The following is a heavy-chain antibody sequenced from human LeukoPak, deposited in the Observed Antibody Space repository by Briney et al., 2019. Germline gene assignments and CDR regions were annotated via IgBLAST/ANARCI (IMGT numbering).Heavy chain of an antibody. CDR1: GGTFSSYA. CDR3: ATEYCSSTSCYPALYY. J-gene: IGHJ4*02. D-gene: IGHD2-2*01. V-gene: IGHV1-69*01. Sequence: SVKVSCKASGGTFSSYAISWVRQAPGQGLEWMGGIIPIFGTANYAQKFQGRVTITADESTSTAYMELSSLRSEDTAVYYCATEYCSSTSCYPALYYWGQGTLVTVSS. CDR2: IIPIFGTA.